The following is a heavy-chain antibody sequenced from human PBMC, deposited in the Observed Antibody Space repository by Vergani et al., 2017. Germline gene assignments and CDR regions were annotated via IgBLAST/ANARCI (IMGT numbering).Heavy chain of an antibody. CDR1: GGSISSSSYY. CDR3: ATGVGWLYQYHFDY. V-gene: IGHV4-39*07. Sequence: QLQLQESGPGLVKPSETLSLTCTVSGGSISSSSYYWGWIRQPPGKGLEWIGSMHYSGSTYYKPSLKSRVTISVDTSKNQFSLKLNSVTAADTAVYYCATGVGWLYQYHFDYWGQGTLVTVSS. CDR2: MHYSGST. J-gene: IGHJ4*02. D-gene: IGHD3-3*01.